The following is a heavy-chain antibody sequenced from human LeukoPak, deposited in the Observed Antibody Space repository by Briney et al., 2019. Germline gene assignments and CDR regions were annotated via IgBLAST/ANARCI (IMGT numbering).Heavy chain of an antibody. CDR2: IIPIFGTA. CDR1: GGTFSSYA. D-gene: IGHD3-10*01. J-gene: IGHJ4*02. Sequence: GASVKVSCKASGGTFSSYAISWVRQAPGQGLEWMGGIIPIFGTANYAQKFQGRATITADESTSTAYMELSSLRSEDTAVYYCARQSGHYYGSGSYEFDYWGQGTLVTVSS. V-gene: IGHV1-69*13. CDR3: ARQSGHYYGSGSYEFDY.